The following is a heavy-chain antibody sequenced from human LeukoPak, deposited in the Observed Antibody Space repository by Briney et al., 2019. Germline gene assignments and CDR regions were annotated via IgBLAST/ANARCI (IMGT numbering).Heavy chain of an antibody. CDR3: ARDSPYSDYLIGGAFNI. D-gene: IGHD4-11*01. CDR2: IYSDGTT. Sequence: GGSLRLSCEASGFTFSSSWMSWVRQAPGKGLEWVSVIYSDGTTYYADSVKGRFTISRDNSKNTLYLQMNSLGAEDTAVYYCARDSPYSDYLIGGAFNIWGQGTMVTVSS. V-gene: IGHV3-53*01. J-gene: IGHJ3*02. CDR1: GFTFSSSW.